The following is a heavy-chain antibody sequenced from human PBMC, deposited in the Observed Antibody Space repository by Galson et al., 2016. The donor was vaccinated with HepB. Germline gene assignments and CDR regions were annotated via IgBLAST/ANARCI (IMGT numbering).Heavy chain of an antibody. CDR2: LYGGGGT. V-gene: IGHV3-53*01. CDR3: VGYGGNSV. J-gene: IGHJ4*02. CDR1: GFRVSAHH. Sequence: SLRLSCAVSGFRVSAHHVGWFRQAPGKGLECVSVLYGGGGTNHTDSVKGRFSVSRDNSKNIVYLPMNSLRADDTAVYYCVGYGGNSVWGQGTLVTVSS. D-gene: IGHD4-23*01.